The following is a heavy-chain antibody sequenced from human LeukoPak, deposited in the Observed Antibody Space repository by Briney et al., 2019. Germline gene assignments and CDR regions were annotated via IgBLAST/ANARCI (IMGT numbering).Heavy chain of an antibody. CDR1: GFAFSDYG. CDR3: AKSNSGWYVPPSD. D-gene: IGHD6-19*01. J-gene: IGHJ4*02. CDR2: ISYDGSHM. Sequence: GRSLRLSCAVSGFAFSDYGMHWVRQAPGKGLEWVAVISYDGSHMYYADSVKGRFTISRDNSKNTLYLQMNSLGAEDTAVYYCAKSNSGWYVPPSDWGQGTLVTVSS. V-gene: IGHV3-30*18.